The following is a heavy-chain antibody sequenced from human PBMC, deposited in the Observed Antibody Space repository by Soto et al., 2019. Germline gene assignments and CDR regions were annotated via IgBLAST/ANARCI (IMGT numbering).Heavy chain of an antibody. V-gene: IGHV1-18*01. CDR2: ISAYNGNA. Sequence: QVQLVQSGAEVKKPGASVKVSCKASGYTFTSYGISWVRQAPGQGLEWMGWISAYNGNANYAQKLQGRVTMTTDTSTSTAYMELRSLRSDDTAVYYCARIGTCSGGSCPSDSVFDYWCQGTLVTVSS. CDR1: GYTFTSYG. J-gene: IGHJ4*02. D-gene: IGHD2-15*01. CDR3: ARIGTCSGGSCPSDSVFDY.